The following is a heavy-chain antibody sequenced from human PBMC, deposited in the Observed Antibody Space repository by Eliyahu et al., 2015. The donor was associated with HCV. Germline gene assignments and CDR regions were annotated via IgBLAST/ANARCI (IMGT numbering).Heavy chain of an antibody. V-gene: IGHV3-15*01. CDR1: GFTFGXXW. D-gene: IGHD1-26*01. CDR2: IKSKXEGETT. J-gene: IGHJ4*02. CDR3: ASDLPSLGAGEFDY. Sequence: EVQLVESGGVLVNPGGSLRLSCAAYGFTFGXXWMXWVRQAPGKGLEWVGLIKSKXEGETTYXASPXKGRFSISRDDSENTVYLQMNSLDTGDTAVYFCASDLPSLGAGEFDYWGQGTLVTVSS.